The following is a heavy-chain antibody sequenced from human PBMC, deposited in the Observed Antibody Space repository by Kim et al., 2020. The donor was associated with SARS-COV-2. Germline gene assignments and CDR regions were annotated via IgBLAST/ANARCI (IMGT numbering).Heavy chain of an antibody. CDR3: ARDPESAWYSSSWDH. V-gene: IGHV3-11*01. D-gene: IGHD6-13*01. J-gene: IGHJ4*02. CDR2: ISSSGSTI. CDR1: GFTFSDYY. Sequence: GGSLRLSCAASGFTFSDYYMSWIRQAPGKGLEWVSYISSSGSTIYYADSVKGRFTISRDNAKNSLYLQMNSLRAEDTAVYYCARDPESAWYSSSWDHWGQGTLVTVSS.